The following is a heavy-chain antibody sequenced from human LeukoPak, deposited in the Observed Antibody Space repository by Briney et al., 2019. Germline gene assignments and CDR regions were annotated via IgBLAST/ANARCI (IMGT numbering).Heavy chain of an antibody. D-gene: IGHD3-22*01. Sequence: SVKVSCKASGANFSTSSFSWVRQAPGQGLEWMGRVIPTLEIAHYAQKFQGRVTITADKSTSTTYMELSSLRSEDTAIYFCARVVYHDSSPYFARSIPSADYWGQGTLVTVSS. CDR1: GANFSTSS. CDR2: VIPTLEIA. J-gene: IGHJ4*02. V-gene: IGHV1-69*04. CDR3: ARVVYHDSSPYFARSIPSADY.